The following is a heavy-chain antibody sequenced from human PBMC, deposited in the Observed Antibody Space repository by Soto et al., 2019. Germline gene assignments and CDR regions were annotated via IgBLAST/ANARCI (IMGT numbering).Heavy chain of an antibody. Sequence: QVQLVESGGGVDPLRVSCAASGFTFSSYGMHWVRQAPGKGLEWVAVISYDGSDKYYADSVRGRFTISRDNSKNTLYLQMNSLRTEDTAVYYCAKDSTHCSGGSCYYFDYWGQGTLVTVSS. V-gene: IGHV3-30*18. D-gene: IGHD2-15*01. CDR1: GFTFSSYG. J-gene: IGHJ4*02. CDR2: ISYDGSDK. CDR3: AKDSTHCSGGSCYYFDY.